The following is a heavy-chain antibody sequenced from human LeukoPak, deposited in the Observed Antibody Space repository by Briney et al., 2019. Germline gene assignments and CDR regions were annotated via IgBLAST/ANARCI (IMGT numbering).Heavy chain of an antibody. J-gene: IGHJ4*02. D-gene: IGHD3-22*01. CDR1: GGSISSYY. Sequence: SETLSLTCTVSGGSISSYYWSWIRQPAGKGLEWIGRIYTIGNTNHNPSLKSRVTMSLDTSKNQFSLKLSSVTAADTAVYYCARSRYYYDSSSYYGFDYWGQGTLVTVSS. CDR3: ARSRYYYDSSSYYGFDY. V-gene: IGHV4-4*07. CDR2: IYTIGNT.